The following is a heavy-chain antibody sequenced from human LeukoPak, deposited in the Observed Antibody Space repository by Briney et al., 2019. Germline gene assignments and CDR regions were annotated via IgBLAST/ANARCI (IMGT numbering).Heavy chain of an antibody. V-gene: IGHV1-2*02. J-gene: IGHJ6*02. CDR3: ARARGATWAEYYYYGMDF. CDR1: GYTFTGYY. CDR2: INPNSGGT. D-gene: IGHD5-12*01. Sequence: ASVKVSCKASGYTFTGYYMHWVRQAPGQGLEWMGWINPNSGGTNYAQKFQGRVTMTRDTSISTAYMELSRLRSDDTAVYYCARARGATWAEYYYYGMDFWGQGTTVTVSS.